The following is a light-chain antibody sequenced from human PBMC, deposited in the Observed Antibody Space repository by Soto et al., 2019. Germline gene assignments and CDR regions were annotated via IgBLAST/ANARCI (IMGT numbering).Light chain of an antibody. V-gene: IGKV1D-16*01. CDR2: AAS. CDR3: QQYNSDPTT. CDR1: QGISSR. J-gene: IGKJ4*01. Sequence: DIQMTQSPSSLSASVGDRVTITCRSSQGISSRLAWYQQTPEKEPKSLIYAASSLQSGVPSRFSGSGYGTDFILTISSLQPEDFATYYCQQYNSDPTTFGGGTKVEIK.